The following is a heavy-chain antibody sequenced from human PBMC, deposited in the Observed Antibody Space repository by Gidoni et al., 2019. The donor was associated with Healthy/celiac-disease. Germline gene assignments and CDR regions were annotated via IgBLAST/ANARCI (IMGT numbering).Heavy chain of an antibody. D-gene: IGHD5-18*01. CDR3: AKSPGYSYGYYFDY. CDR1: GFPFGSYA. V-gene: IGHV3-23*01. CDR2: ISGSGGST. Sequence: EVQLLESGGGLVQPGGSLRPSCAASGFPFGSYAMSWVGQAPGKGLEWVSAISGSGGSTYYADSVKGRFTISRDNSKNTLYLQMNSLRAEDTAVYYCAKSPGYSYGYYFDYWGQGTLVTVSS. J-gene: IGHJ4*02.